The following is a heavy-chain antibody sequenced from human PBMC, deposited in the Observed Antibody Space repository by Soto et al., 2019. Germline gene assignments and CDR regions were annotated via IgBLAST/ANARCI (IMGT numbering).Heavy chain of an antibody. CDR3: ARPLAAVAGTGWFDP. CDR2: INHSGST. V-gene: IGHV4-34*01. Sequence: SETLSLTCAVYGGSFSGYYWSWIRQPPGKGLEWIGEINHSGSTNYNPSLKSRVTISVDTSKNQFSLKLSSVTAADTAVYYCARPLAAVAGTGWFDPWGQGTLVTVSS. D-gene: IGHD6-19*01. J-gene: IGHJ5*02. CDR1: GGSFSGYY.